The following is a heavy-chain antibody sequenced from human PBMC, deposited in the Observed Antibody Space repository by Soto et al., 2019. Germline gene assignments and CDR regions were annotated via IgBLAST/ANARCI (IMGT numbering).Heavy chain of an antibody. D-gene: IGHD2-15*01. V-gene: IGHV3-23*01. CDR1: GFTFSSCA. CDR3: AKVVGVGNIYYDF. Sequence: GGSLRLSCAASGFTFSSCAMGWVRQAPGKGLEWVSGISGNGGSTYYADSVKGRFTISRDTSKNTLYLQMDSLGAEDTAIYYYAKVVGVGNIYYDFWGEDTRAT. J-gene: IGHJ4*02. CDR2: ISGNGGST.